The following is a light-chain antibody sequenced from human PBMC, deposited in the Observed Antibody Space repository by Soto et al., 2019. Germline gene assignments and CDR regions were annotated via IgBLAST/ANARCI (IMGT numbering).Light chain of an antibody. CDR2: EGS. V-gene: IGLV2-23*01. CDR3: CSYAGSSSPLV. Sequence: QSVLTQPASVSGSPGQSITISCTGTSSDVGSYNLVSWYQQHPGKAPKLMIYEGSKRPSGVSNRFSGSKSGNTASLTISGFQAEDEADYYCCSYAGSSSPLVFGTGTKVTVL. CDR1: SSDVGSYNL. J-gene: IGLJ1*01.